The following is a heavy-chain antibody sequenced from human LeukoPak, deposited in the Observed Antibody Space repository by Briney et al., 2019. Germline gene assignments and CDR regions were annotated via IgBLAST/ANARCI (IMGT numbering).Heavy chain of an antibody. CDR3: ARGGRDGYNFQDY. CDR1: GASISSSNW. Sequence: PSETLSLTCGVSGASISSSNWWSWVRQPPGEGLEWIGEVYHGGSTNYNPSLKSRVTISVDKSKNQFSLKLSSVTAADTAVYYCARGGRDGYNFQDYWGQGTLVTVSS. CDR2: VYHGGST. V-gene: IGHV4-4*02. J-gene: IGHJ4*02. D-gene: IGHD5-24*01.